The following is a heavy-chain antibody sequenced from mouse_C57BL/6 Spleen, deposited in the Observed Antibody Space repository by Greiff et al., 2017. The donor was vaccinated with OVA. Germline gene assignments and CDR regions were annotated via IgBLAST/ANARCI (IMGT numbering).Heavy chain of an antibody. Sequence: VQLQQPGAELVKPVASVKLSCKASGYTFTSYWMQWVKQRPGQGLEWIGEIDPSDSYTNYNQKFKGKATLTVDTSSSTAYMQLSSLTSEDSAVYYCARHGPWYFDVWGTGTTVTVSS. D-gene: IGHD1-1*01. V-gene: IGHV1-50*01. CDR1: GYTFTSYW. J-gene: IGHJ1*03. CDR2: IDPSDSYT. CDR3: ARHGPWYFDV.